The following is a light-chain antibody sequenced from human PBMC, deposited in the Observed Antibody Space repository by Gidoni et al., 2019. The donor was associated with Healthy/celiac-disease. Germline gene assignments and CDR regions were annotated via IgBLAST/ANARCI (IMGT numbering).Light chain of an antibody. V-gene: IGKV3-20*01. CDR1: QSVSSSY. CDR2: GAT. J-gene: IGKJ4*01. Sequence: VLTQSPGTLSLSPGERATLSCRASQSVSSSYLSWYQQTPGQATSLLIDGATRRATSIPDRISGSGAGEDITLTSSRLAHEDAAEYCWQQYGRSPLTFGEGTKVEIK. CDR3: QQYGRSPLT.